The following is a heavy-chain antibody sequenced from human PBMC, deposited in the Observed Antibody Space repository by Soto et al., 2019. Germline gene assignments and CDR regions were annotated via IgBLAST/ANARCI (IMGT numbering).Heavy chain of an antibody. CDR3: TTHDSGGYYAEY. D-gene: IGHD3-22*01. CDR2: IHYSGST. CDR1: GYSVTISDYY. V-gene: IGHV4-39*01. Sequence: LPLQESGPGLVKPSETLSLPCTVSGYSVTISDYYWGWIRQPPGKGLEWIGSIHYSGSTYYNPSHKSRVTISGDTSKKHFSLKLTSVTAADAAVYYCTTHDSGGYYAEYWAQGPLATVSA. J-gene: IGHJ4*02.